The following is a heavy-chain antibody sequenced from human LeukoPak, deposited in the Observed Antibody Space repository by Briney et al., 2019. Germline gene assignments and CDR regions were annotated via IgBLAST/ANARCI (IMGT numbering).Heavy chain of an antibody. CDR2: IIPIFTTA. Sequence: ASVKVSCKSSGGTFTDYGISWVRHAPGQGLEWMGRIIPIFTTANYAQKFQGRVTSTADTSTNTAYMELTSLRSEDTAVYYCASDGGFGYYFDYWGQGTLLTVSS. J-gene: IGHJ4*02. CDR3: ASDGGFGYYFDY. V-gene: IGHV1-69*06. D-gene: IGHD3-10*01. CDR1: GGTFTDYG.